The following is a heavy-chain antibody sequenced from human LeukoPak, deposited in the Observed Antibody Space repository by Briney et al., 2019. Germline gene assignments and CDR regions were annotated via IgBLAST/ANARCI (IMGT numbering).Heavy chain of an antibody. CDR2: INSDGSSI. V-gene: IGHV3-74*01. CDR3: AKHNRNDGYYYYGMDV. D-gene: IGHD1-20*01. Sequence: PGGSLRLSCAASGFTFSSHWMHWVRQAPGKGLVWVSRINSDGSSISYADSVKGRLTISRDNSKNTVHLQMNSLRAEDTAVYYCAKHNRNDGYYYYGMDVWGQGTTVTVSS. CDR1: GFTFSSHW. J-gene: IGHJ6*02.